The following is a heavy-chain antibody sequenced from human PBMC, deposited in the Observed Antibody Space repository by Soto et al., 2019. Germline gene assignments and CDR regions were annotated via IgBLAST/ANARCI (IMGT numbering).Heavy chain of an antibody. CDR2: ISGSGKSI. D-gene: IGHD3-16*01. Sequence: EVQLVESGGGLGQPGGSLRLSCAASGFYFSSYEMNWVRQAPGKGLEWISHISGSGKSIYYADSVKGRFTISRDNAKNSLYLQMDSLGVDDTAVYYCAGGGDYWGQGALVTVSS. V-gene: IGHV3-48*03. J-gene: IGHJ4*02. CDR1: GFYFSSYE. CDR3: AGGGDY.